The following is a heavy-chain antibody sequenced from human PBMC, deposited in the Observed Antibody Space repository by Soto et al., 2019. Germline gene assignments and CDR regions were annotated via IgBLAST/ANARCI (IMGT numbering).Heavy chain of an antibody. CDR1: GATFSSFA. J-gene: IGHJ4*01. CDR3: GREMVQGLECDN. CDR2: IIRFCCTA. Sequence: SCKPSGATFSSFAISWVLHAPGQGLDWMGGIIRFCCTANYAQKFQRRVTSTADESPRTAYIELKRLRSDDTAVYYCGREMVQGLECDNWSHGSRVTASS. V-gene: IGHV1-69*01. D-gene: IGHD6-19*01.